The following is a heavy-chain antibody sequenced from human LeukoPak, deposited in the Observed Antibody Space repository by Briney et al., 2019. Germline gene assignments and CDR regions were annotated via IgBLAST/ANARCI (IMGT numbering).Heavy chain of an antibody. Sequence: SSETLSLTCAVFGQSFSDHYWSWIRQPPGKGLEWIGEINHGGSTNYNPPLKSRVTISVDTSKNQFSLTLTSVTAADTAVYYCTRVAYGDNSKHFDYWGQGTLVTVSS. V-gene: IGHV4-34*01. CDR3: TRVAYGDNSKHFDY. CDR1: GQSFSDHY. J-gene: IGHJ4*02. D-gene: IGHD4-23*01. CDR2: INHGGST.